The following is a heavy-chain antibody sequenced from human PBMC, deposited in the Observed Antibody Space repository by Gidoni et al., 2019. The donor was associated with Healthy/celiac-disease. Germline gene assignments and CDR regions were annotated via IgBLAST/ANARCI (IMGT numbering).Heavy chain of an antibody. CDR3: AHTSDVYDSSNGDAFDI. Sequence: QVQLVQSGAEVKKPGASVKVSCKASGYTFTSYAMHWVRQAPGQRLEWMGWINAGNGNTKYSQKFQGRVTITRDTSASTAYMELSSLRSEDTAVYYCAHTSDVYDSSNGDAFDIWGQGTMVTVSS. V-gene: IGHV1-3*01. CDR2: INAGNGNT. D-gene: IGHD3-22*01. CDR1: GYTFTSYA. J-gene: IGHJ3*02.